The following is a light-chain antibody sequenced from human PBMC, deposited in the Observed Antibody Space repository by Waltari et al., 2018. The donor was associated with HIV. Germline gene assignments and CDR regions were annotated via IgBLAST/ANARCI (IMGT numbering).Light chain of an antibody. V-gene: IGKV3-11*01. CDR3: HLRSN. Sequence: EIVLTQSPATLSLSPGESATLSCRASQSVGRYLAWYQQKPGQAPRLHIYDASNRATGVPARFSGSGSGTDFTLTISGLEPEDFAVYHCHLRSNFGGGTKVEIK. J-gene: IGKJ4*01. CDR1: QSVGRY. CDR2: DAS.